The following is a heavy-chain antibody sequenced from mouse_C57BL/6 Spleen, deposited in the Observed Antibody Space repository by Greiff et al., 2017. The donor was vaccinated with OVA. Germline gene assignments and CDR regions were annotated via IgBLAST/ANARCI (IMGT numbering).Heavy chain of an antibody. CDR2: INPYNGGT. CDR3: ARESDYLDDY. J-gene: IGHJ2*01. Sequence: EVQLQQSGPVLVKPGASVKMSCKASGYTFTDYYMNWVKQSHGKSLEWIGVINPYNGGTSYNQKFKGKATLTVDKSSSTAYMELNSLTSEDSAVYYCARESDYLDDYWGQGTTLTVSS. V-gene: IGHV1-19*01. CDR1: GYTFTDYY. D-gene: IGHD5-5*01.